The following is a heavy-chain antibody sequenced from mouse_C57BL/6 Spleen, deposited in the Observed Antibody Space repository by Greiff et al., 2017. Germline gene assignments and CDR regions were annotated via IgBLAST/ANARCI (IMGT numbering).Heavy chain of an antibody. D-gene: IGHD2-1*01. CDR2: ISDGGSYT. V-gene: IGHV5-4*01. CDR1: GFTFSSYA. Sequence: EVKLVESGGGLVKPGGSLKLSCAASGFTFSSYAMSWVRQTPEKRLEWVATISDGGSYTYYPDNVKGRFTISRDNAKNNLYLQMSHLKSEDTAMYYCAREGDGNYLDYWGQGTTLTVSS. J-gene: IGHJ2*01. CDR3: AREGDGNYLDY.